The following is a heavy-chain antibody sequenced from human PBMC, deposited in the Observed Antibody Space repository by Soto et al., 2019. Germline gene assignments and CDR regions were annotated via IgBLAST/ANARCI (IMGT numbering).Heavy chain of an antibody. CDR2: ISSNGVGT. J-gene: IGHJ6*03. V-gene: IGHV3-64*01. CDR1: GFTLSGYA. Sequence: PGGSLRLCCAASGFTLSGYAMDWVRQAPGKGLEYVSGISSNGVGTYYANSVQGRFTISRDNSKNTVYLQMGSLRPEDMAVYYCARRARPHFYXMDGWAKRTTVTVSS. CDR3: ARRARPHFYXMDG. D-gene: IGHD6-6*01.